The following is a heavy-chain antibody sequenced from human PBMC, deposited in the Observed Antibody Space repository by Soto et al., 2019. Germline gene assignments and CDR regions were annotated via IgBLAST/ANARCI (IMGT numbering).Heavy chain of an antibody. Sequence: PGGSLRLSCAASGFTFSSYAMHWVRQAPGKGLEWVAVISYDGSNKYYADSVKGRFTISRDNSKNTLYLQMNSLRAEDTAVYYRASGVLAAAGRGVYDGMDVWGQGTTVTVSS. CDR1: GFTFSSYA. D-gene: IGHD6-13*01. V-gene: IGHV3-30-3*01. J-gene: IGHJ6*02. CDR2: ISYDGSNK. CDR3: ASGVLAAAGRGVYDGMDV.